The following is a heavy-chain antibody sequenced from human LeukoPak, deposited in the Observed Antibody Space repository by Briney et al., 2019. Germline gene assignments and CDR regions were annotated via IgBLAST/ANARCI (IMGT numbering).Heavy chain of an antibody. CDR3: ARVLLYYYDY. CDR2: IGSSSFKI. J-gene: IGHJ4*02. V-gene: IGHV3-48*01. D-gene: IGHD2-15*01. CDR1: EFTFVRYA. Sequence: GGSLRLSCAASEFTFVRYAMNWVRQAPGKGLEWVSYIGSSSFKIGYADSVKGRFTISRDNSKNTLYLQMNSLRAEDTAVYNCARVLLYYYDYWGQGTLVTVSS.